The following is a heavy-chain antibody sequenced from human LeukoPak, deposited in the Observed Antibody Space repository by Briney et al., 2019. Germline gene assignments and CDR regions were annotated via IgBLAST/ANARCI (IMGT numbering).Heavy chain of an antibody. CDR2: ISGAGHGS. D-gene: IGHD2-8*01. Sequence: GGSLRLSCAASGFLFGSFSMTWVRQAPGKGLEWVAGISGAGHGSYYADSVRGRFTISRDNSNNTVYLQMNILKVDDTAIYYCARDKIYCNGVTCYEHWFDPWGQGTLVTVS. V-gene: IGHV3-23*01. J-gene: IGHJ5*02. CDR3: ARDKIYCNGVTCYEHWFDP. CDR1: GFLFGSFS.